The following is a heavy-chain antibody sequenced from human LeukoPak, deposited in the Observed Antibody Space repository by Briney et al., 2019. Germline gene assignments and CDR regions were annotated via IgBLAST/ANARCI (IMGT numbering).Heavy chain of an antibody. CDR1: GGSISSGDYY. D-gene: IGHD3-10*01. V-gene: IGHV4-30-4*01. Sequence: SETLSLTCTVSGGSISSGDYYWSWIRQPPGKGLAWIGYIFYSGSTYYNPSLKSRVTISVDTSKNQFSLKLSSVTAADTAVYYCARLHYYGSGSYYMPLPNWFDPWGQGTLVTVSS. CDR2: IFYSGST. J-gene: IGHJ5*02. CDR3: ARLHYYGSGSYYMPLPNWFDP.